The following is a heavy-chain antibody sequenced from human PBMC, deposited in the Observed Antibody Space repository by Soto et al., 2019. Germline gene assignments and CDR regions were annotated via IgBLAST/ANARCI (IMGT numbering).Heavy chain of an antibody. V-gene: IGHV3-7*01. Sequence: EVQLVDSGGALVQPGESLRLSCAASGFTFSDYFMTWVRQAPGKGLEWVATIKQDGNERYYVGSVKGRFTSARDNAEKSLDLRMKGLRGEDTAVYECAIGDGRGCGGRGSRVTGSS. CDR2: IKQDGNER. J-gene: IGHJ1*01. CDR3: AIGDGRGC. D-gene: IGHD3-10*01. CDR1: GFTFSDYF.